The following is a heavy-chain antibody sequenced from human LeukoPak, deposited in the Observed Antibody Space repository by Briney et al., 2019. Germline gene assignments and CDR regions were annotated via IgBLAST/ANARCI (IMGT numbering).Heavy chain of an antibody. J-gene: IGHJ6*02. CDR1: GYTFSSYA. Sequence: GRSLRLSCAASGYTFSSYAMHWVRQAPGKGLEWVAVIWYDGSNKYYADSVKGRFTISRDNSKNTLYVQMNSLRAEDTAIYYCARDRVREAYFYYYGMDVWGQGTTVTVSS. CDR3: ARDRVREAYFYYYGMDV. V-gene: IGHV3-33*08. D-gene: IGHD3-10*01. CDR2: IWYDGSNK.